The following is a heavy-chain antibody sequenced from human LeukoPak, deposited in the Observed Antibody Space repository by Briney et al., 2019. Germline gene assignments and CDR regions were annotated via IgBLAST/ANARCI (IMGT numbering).Heavy chain of an antibody. CDR3: AKNLLGSEAYSWYFDL. V-gene: IGHV3-23*01. J-gene: IGHJ2*01. CDR2: ITGSGGST. CDR1: GLTIRYDG. Sequence: GGSLRLSCAASGLTIRYDGKSWVRQAPGKGLEWVSSITGSGGSTYVDSVKGRFTISRDNSKNTLYLQMNSLRAEDTAVYYCAKNLLGSEAYSWYFDLWGRGTLVTVSS. D-gene: IGHD2-15*01.